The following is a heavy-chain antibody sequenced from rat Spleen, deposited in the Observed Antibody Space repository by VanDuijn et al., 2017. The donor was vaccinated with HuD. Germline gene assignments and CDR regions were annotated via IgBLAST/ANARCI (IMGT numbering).Heavy chain of an antibody. J-gene: IGHJ2*01. V-gene: IGHV5-46*01. CDR1: GFTFSSSP. CDR2: ISTRGGST. Sequence: EVQLVESGGGLVQPGRSMKLSCAASGFTFSSSPMAWVRQAPTKGLEWVATISTRGGSTYYRDSVKGRFTISRDNAKNTQYLQMDSLRSEDTATYYCTRGTYFRHWGQGVMVTVSS. CDR3: TRGTYFRH. D-gene: IGHD1-9*01.